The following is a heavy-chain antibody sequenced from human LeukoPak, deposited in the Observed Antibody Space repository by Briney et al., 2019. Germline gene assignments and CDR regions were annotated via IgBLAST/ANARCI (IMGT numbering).Heavy chain of an antibody. D-gene: IGHD1-26*01. CDR3: ARDASGAYYGNFSFDY. CDR2: ISAYNGNT. CDR1: GGTFSSYA. V-gene: IGHV1-18*01. J-gene: IGHJ4*02. Sequence: ASVKVSCKASGGTFSSYAISWVRQAPGQGLEWMGWISAYNGNTKYAQKFQGRVTMTTDTSTSTAYMELRSLTSDDTAFYYCARDASGAYYGNFSFDYWGQGTLVTVSS.